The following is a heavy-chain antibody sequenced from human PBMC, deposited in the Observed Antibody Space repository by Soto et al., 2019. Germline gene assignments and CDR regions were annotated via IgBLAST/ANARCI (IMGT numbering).Heavy chain of an antibody. CDR3: ARPHFGAAGGPFTIDY. J-gene: IGHJ4*02. CDR1: GGTFSSYA. V-gene: IGHV1-69*06. Sequence: SVKVSCKASGGTFSSYAISWVRQAPGQGLEWMGGIIPIFGTANYAQKFQGRVTITADKSASTAYMELSSLRSEDTAVYYCARPHFGAAGGPFTIDYWGQGTLVTVSS. D-gene: IGHD6-13*01. CDR2: IIPIFGTA.